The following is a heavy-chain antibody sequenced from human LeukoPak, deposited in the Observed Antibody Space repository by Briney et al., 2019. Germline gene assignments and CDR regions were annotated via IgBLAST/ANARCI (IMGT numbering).Heavy chain of an antibody. CDR3: AREATVTEFDY. J-gene: IGHJ4*02. D-gene: IGHD4-17*01. V-gene: IGHV1-46*01. CDR1: GYTFTSYY. Sequence: ASVKVSCKASGYTFTSYYMHWVRQAPGQGLEWMGIINPSGGSTSYAQKFQGRVTMTRDTSTSTVYMELSSLRSEDTAVHYCAREATVTEFDYWGQGTLVTVSS. CDR2: INPSGGST.